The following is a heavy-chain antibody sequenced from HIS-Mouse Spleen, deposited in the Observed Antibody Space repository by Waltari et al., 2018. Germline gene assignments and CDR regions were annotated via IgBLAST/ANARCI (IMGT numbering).Heavy chain of an antibody. Sequence: QLQLQESGPGLVKPSDTLSLTFTVSGGSISSSSYYSGWIRQPPGKGLEWIGSIYCSGSTYYNPSLKSRVTISVDTSKNQFSLKLSSVTAADTAVYYCAREIPYSSSWYDWYFDLWGRGTLVTVSS. J-gene: IGHJ2*01. D-gene: IGHD6-13*01. CDR1: GGSISSSSYY. V-gene: IGHV4-39*07. CDR2: IYCSGST. CDR3: AREIPYSSSWYDWYFDL.